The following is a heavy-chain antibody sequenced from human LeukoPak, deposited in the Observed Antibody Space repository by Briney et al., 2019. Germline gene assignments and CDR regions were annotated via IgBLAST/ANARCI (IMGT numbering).Heavy chain of an antibody. CDR1: GFTVSSNY. CDR2: IYSGGST. V-gene: IGHV3-53*01. D-gene: IGHD1-14*01. CDR3: ARVAVNQGGPDY. J-gene: IGHJ4*02. Sequence: GGSLRLSCAASGFTVSSNYMSWVRQAPGKGLEWVSVIYSGGSTYYADSVKGLFIISRDNSKNTLYLQMNRLRAEDTAVYYCARVAVNQGGPDYWGQGTLVTVSS.